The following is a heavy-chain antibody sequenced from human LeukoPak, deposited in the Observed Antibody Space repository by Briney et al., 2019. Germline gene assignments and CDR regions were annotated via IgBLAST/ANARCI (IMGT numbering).Heavy chain of an antibody. CDR1: GGSFSGYY. D-gene: IGHD5-12*01. J-gene: IGHJ4*02. Sequence: PSETLSLTCAVYGGSFSGYYWSWIRQPPGKGLEWIGEINHSESTNYNPSLKSRVTISVDTSKNQFSLKLSSVTAADTAVYYCADSSGYVFDYWGQGTLVTVSS. V-gene: IGHV4-34*01. CDR3: ADSSGYVFDY. CDR2: INHSEST.